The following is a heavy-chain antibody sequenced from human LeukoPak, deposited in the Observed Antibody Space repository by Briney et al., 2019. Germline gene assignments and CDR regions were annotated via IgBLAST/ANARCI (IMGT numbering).Heavy chain of an antibody. V-gene: IGHV1-69*04. D-gene: IGHD5-18*01. J-gene: IGHJ3*02. CDR2: IIPILGIA. CDR1: GGTFSSYA. CDR3: ARDREFGYSYGPALGAFDI. Sequence: SVKVSCKASGGTFSSYAISWVRQAPGQGLEWMGRIIPILGIANYAQKFQGRVTITVDKSTSTAYMELSSLRSEDTAVYYCARDREFGYSYGPALGAFDIWGQGTMVTVSS.